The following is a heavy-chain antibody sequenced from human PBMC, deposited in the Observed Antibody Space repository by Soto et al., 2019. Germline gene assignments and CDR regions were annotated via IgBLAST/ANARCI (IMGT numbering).Heavy chain of an antibody. D-gene: IGHD6-6*01. CDR1: GYTFTSYY. J-gene: IGHJ4*02. Sequence: QVQLVQSGAEVKKPGASVKVSCKASGYTFTSYYMHWVRQAPGQGLEWMGIINPSGGSTSNAQKFQGRVTMTRDTSTSTVYTELSSLRSEDTAVYYCTSSGYGYWGQGTLVTVSS. CDR3: TSSGYGY. CDR2: INPSGGST. V-gene: IGHV1-46*01.